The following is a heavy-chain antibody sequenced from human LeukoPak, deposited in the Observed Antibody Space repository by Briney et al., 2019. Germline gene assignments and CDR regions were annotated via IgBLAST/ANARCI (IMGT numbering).Heavy chain of an antibody. D-gene: IGHD3-22*01. CDR1: GGSISSYY. CDR2: IYHSGNT. V-gene: IGHV4-59*01. Sequence: PSETLSLTCTVSGGSISSYYWSWIRQPPGKGLEWIGYIYHSGNTYYNPSLKSRVTISIHNSKNQFSLKVNSVTAADTAVYYCARDRNYYDSSGPPYYYSALDVWGQGTTVTVSS. J-gene: IGHJ6*02. CDR3: ARDRNYYDSSGPPYYYSALDV.